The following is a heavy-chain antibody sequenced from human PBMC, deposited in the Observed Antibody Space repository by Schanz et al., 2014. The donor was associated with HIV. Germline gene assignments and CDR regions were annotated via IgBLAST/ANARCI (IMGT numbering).Heavy chain of an antibody. V-gene: IGHV3-33*08. CDR2: IWYDGSNK. D-gene: IGHD4-17*01. CDR3: ATAAVTDYSDN. CDR1: EFIFSSYA. Sequence: VQLVESGGGLVQPGGSLRLSCAASEFIFSSYAMHWVRQAPGKGLEWVAVIWYDGSNKYYADSVKGRFTISRDNSKNTLYLQMNSLRGEDTAVYYCATAAVTDYSDNWGQGTLVTVSS. J-gene: IGHJ4*02.